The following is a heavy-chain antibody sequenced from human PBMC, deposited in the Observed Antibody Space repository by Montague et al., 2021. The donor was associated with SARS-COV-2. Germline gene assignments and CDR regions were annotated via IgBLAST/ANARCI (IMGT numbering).Heavy chain of an antibody. J-gene: IGHJ6*02. D-gene: IGHD3-10*01. V-gene: IGHV4-34*01. CDR2: INHSGRT. CDR1: GGSFSGYY. CDR3: VRGNRGVVILYHYHAMDA. Sequence: SETLSLTCAVYGGSFSGYYWTWIRQPPGKGLEWIGDINHSGRTNYNPSLKSRVTISADTSKNQFSLKLSSVTAADTAVYFCVRGNRGVVILYHYHAMDAWGQGTTVTVSS.